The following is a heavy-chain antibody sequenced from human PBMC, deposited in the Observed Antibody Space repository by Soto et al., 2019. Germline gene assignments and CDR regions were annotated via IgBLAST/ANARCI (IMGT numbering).Heavy chain of an antibody. D-gene: IGHD3-22*01. J-gene: IGHJ5*02. CDR2: IYWDADK. CDR3: AHSLIGYYYDSSGSNWFDP. Sequence: QITLKESGPTLVKPTQTLTLTCTFSGFSLSTSGVGVGWIRQPPGKALEWLALIYWDADKRYSPSLNSRLTITKDTSKNQVVLTMTNMDPVDTATYYCAHSLIGYYYDSSGSNWFDPWGQGTLVTVSS. CDR1: GFSLSTSGVG. V-gene: IGHV2-5*02.